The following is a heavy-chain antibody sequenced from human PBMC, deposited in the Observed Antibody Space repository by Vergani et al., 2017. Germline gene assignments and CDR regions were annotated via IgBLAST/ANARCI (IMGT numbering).Heavy chain of an antibody. CDR1: GGSISSGGYS. D-gene: IGHD4-17*01. V-gene: IGHV4-30-2*01. J-gene: IGHJ4*02. Sequence: QLQLQESGSGLVKPSQTLSLTCAVSGGSISSGGYSWRWIRQPPGKGLEWIGYIYHSGSTYYNPSLKSRVTISVDRSKNQFSLKLGSVTAADTAVYYCAREHGDYGMKDWGQGTLVTVSS. CDR2: IYHSGST. CDR3: AREHGDYGMKD.